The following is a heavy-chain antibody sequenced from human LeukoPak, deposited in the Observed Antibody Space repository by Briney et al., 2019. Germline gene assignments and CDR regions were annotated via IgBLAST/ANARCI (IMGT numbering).Heavy chain of an antibody. CDR1: GFTFSSYW. CDR2: IKEDGSQK. J-gene: IGHJ4*02. V-gene: IGHV3-7*04. D-gene: IGHD6-13*01. Sequence: PGGSLRLSCAASGFTFSSYWMSWVRQAPGKGLEWVAAIKEDGSQKYYVDSVKGRFTISRDNAKSSLDQQMNSLRAEDTAVYYCVRIAAAGRGSDYWGQGTLVTVSS. CDR3: VRIAAAGRGSDY.